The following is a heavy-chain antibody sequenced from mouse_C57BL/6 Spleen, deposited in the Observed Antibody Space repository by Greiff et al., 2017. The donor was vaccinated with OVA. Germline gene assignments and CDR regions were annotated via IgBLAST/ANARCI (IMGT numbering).Heavy chain of an antibody. Sequence: VQLQQSGAELVRPGASVKLSCTASGFNIKDDYMHWVKQRPEQGLEWIGWIDPENGDTEYASKFQGKATITADTSSNTAYLQLSSLTSEDTAVYYCTTINTDDFDYWGQGTTLTVAS. D-gene: IGHD1-1*01. J-gene: IGHJ2*01. CDR2: IDPENGDT. CDR3: TTINTDDFDY. V-gene: IGHV14-4*01. CDR1: GFNIKDDY.